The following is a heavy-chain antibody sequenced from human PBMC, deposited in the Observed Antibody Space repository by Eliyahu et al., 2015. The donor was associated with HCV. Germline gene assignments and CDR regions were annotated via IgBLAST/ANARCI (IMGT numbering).Heavy chain of an antibody. CDR1: GGTFSSYA. CDR2: IIPILGIA. J-gene: IGHJ4*02. D-gene: IGHD6-13*01. Sequence: VQLVQSGAEVKKPGSSVKVSCKASGGTFSSYAISWVRQAPGQGLEWMGRIIPILGIANYAQKFQGRVTITADKSTSTAYMELSSLRSEDTAVYYCARGGYSSSWYDDYWGQGTLVTVSS. V-gene: IGHV1-69*04. CDR3: ARGGYSSSWYDDY.